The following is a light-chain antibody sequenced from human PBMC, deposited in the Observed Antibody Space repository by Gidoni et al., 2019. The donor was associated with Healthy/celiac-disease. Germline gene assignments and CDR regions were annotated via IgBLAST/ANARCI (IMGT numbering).Light chain of an antibody. CDR3: QQSYSTLLT. J-gene: IGKJ3*01. CDR2: AAS. Sequence: DSQWTQSPSSLSASVGDRDTITCRASQSISSYLNWYQQKPGKAPKLLIYAASSLQSGVPSRFSGSGSGTDFTLTISSLQPEDFATYYCQQSYSTLLTFGPGTKVDIK. CDR1: QSISSY. V-gene: IGKV1-39*01.